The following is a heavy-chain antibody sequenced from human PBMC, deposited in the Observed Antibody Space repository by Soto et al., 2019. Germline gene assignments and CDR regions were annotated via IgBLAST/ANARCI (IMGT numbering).Heavy chain of an antibody. Sequence: GGSLRLSCAASGFTFSNAWMNWVRQAPGKGLEWVGRIKSKTDGGTTDYAAPVKGRFTISRDDSKNTLYLQMNSLKTEDTAVYYCTTDLYSSSWYAVVSPTWGQGTLVTVSS. CDR3: TTDLYSSSWYAVVSPT. V-gene: IGHV3-15*07. J-gene: IGHJ5*02. CDR2: IKSKTDGGTT. CDR1: GFTFSNAW. D-gene: IGHD6-13*01.